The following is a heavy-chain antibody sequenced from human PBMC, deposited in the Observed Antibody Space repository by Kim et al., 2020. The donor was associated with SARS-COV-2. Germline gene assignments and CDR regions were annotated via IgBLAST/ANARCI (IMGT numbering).Heavy chain of an antibody. D-gene: IGHD1-26*01. CDR3: ARGARGGSYRSYFDY. CDR2: IGTAGDT. V-gene: IGHV3-13*01. CDR1: GFTFSSYD. J-gene: IGHJ4*02. Sequence: GGSLRLSCAASGFTFSSYDMHWVRQATGKGLEWVSAIGTAGDTYYPGSVKGRFTISRENAKNSLYLQMNSLRAGDTAVYYCARGARGGSYRSYFDYWGQGTLVTVSS.